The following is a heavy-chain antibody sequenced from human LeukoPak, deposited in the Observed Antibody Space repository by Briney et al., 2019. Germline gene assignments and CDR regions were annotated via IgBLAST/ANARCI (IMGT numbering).Heavy chain of an antibody. V-gene: IGHV3-30*02. CDR3: AKGRGYDYVWWSEPFDY. CDR2: IRYDGSNK. J-gene: IGHJ4*02. Sequence: GGSLRLSCAASGFTFSSYGMHWVRQAPGKGLEWVAFIRYDGSNKYYADSVKGRFTISRDNSKNTLYLQMNSLRAEDTAVYYCAKGRGYDYVWWSEPFDYWGQGTLVTVSS. D-gene: IGHD3-16*01. CDR1: GFTFSSYG.